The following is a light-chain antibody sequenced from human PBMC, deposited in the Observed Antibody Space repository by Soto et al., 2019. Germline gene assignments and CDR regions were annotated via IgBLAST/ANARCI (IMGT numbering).Light chain of an antibody. CDR3: QQCKNWPPLT. J-gene: IGKJ4*01. CDR2: GAF. Sequence: EIVMTQSPATVSVSPGETATLSCRASQSVSYNLAWYQQKPGQGLRLLIYGAFTRATGIPARFSGSGSGTEFTLTISSLQSEDFAVYYCQQCKNWPPLTFGGGTKVEIK. CDR1: QSVSYN. V-gene: IGKV3-15*01.